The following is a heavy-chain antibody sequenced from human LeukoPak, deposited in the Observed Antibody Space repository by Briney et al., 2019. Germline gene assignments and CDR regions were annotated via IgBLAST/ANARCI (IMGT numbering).Heavy chain of an antibody. CDR2: ISYDGSNK. V-gene: IGHV3-30*04. CDR3: ARDAISGSNRYYYYYMDV. CDR1: GFTFSSYA. D-gene: IGHD1-26*01. J-gene: IGHJ6*03. Sequence: GRSLRLSCAASGFTFSSYAMHWVRQAPGKGLEWVAVISYDGSNKYYADSVKGRFTISRDNSKNTLYLQMNSLRAEDTAVYYCARDAISGSNRYYYYYMDVWGKGTTVTVSS.